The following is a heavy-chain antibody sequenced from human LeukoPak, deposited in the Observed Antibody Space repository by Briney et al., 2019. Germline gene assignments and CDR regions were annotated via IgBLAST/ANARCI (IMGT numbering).Heavy chain of an antibody. CDR1: GFTFSDHY. D-gene: IGHD3-10*01. J-gene: IGHJ4*02. CDR2: TRNKANSYTT. Sequence: PGGSLRLSCAASGFTFSDHYMDWVRQAPGKGLEWLGRTRNKANSYTTEYAASVKGRFTISRDDSKNSLYLQMNSLKTEDTAVYYCARAVGYGSGSYLLYYFDYWGQGTLVTVSS. V-gene: IGHV3-72*01. CDR3: ARAVGYGSGSYLLYYFDY.